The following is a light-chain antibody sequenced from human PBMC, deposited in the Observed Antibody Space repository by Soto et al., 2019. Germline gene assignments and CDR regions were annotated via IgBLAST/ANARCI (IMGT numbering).Light chain of an antibody. CDR3: ASWDDNLFGWV. V-gene: IGLV1-47*02. CDR2: SNT. Sequence: QAVVTQPPSVSGTPGQGVTISCSGGSSNIATNYVYWYQLLPGTAPNLVIFSNTIRPPRVPDRFSGSKSGASASLVISGLRSEDEADYFCASWDDNLFGWVFGGGTKVTVL. J-gene: IGLJ3*02. CDR1: SSNIATNY.